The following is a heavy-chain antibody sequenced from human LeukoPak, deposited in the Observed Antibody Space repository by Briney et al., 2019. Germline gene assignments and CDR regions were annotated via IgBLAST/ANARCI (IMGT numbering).Heavy chain of an antibody. Sequence: GESLKISCKGSGYSFTSYWIGWVRQMPGKGLEWMGIIYPGDSDTRYSTSFQGQVTISADKSISTAYLQWSSLKASDTAMYYCARRSYCSGGSCYYRFHDFDYWGQGTLVTVSS. V-gene: IGHV5-51*01. CDR1: GYSFTSYW. CDR2: IYPGDSDT. CDR3: ARRSYCSGGSCYYRFHDFDY. D-gene: IGHD2-15*01. J-gene: IGHJ4*02.